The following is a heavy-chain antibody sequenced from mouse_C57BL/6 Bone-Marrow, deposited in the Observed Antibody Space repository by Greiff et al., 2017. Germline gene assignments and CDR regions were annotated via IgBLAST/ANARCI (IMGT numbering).Heavy chain of an antibody. CDR2: IWRGGST. V-gene: IGHV2-2*01. J-gene: IGHJ2*01. D-gene: IGHD4-1*01. CDR3: ARKGLGNY. CDR1: GFSLTSYG. Sequence: VQLQQSGPGLVQPSQSLSITCTVSGFSLTSYGVHWVRQSPGKGLDWLGVIWRGGSTDYNAAFFPRLSITKDNSTSQVFYKMSSLQADDAAIYCCARKGLGNYWGQGTTLTVSS.